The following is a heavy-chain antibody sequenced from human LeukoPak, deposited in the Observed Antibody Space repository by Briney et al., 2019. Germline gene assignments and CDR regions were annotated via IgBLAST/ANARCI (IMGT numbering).Heavy chain of an antibody. CDR3: AREDWNDWDYYYGMDV. CDR2: IIPIFGTA. J-gene: IGHJ6*04. V-gene: IGHV1-69*06. CDR1: GGTFSSYA. D-gene: IGHD1-1*01. Sequence: SVKVCCKASGGTFSSYAISWVRQAPGQGLEWMGGIIPIFGTANYAQKFQGRVTITADKSTSTAYMELSSLRSEDTAVYYCAREDWNDWDYYYGMDVWGKGTTVTVSS.